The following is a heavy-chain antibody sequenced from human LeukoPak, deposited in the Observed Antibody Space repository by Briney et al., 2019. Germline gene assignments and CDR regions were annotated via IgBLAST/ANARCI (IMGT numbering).Heavy chain of an antibody. Sequence: QSGGSLRLSCAASGFTFSSYGMHWVRQAPGKGLEWVAFIRYDGSNKYYADSVKGRFTISRDNAKNSLYLQMNSLRAEDTAVYYCAIGLTYYYDSSGYYSDYWGQGTLVTVSS. J-gene: IGHJ4*02. CDR2: IRYDGSNK. CDR3: AIGLTYYYDSSGYYSDY. D-gene: IGHD3-22*01. CDR1: GFTFSSYG. V-gene: IGHV3-30*02.